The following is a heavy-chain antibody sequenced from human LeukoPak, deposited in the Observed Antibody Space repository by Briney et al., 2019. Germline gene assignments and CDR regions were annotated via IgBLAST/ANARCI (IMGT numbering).Heavy chain of an antibody. CDR1: GGSISSGDYY. CDR3: ARSTPSLYGDTPSAFDI. J-gene: IGHJ3*02. Sequence: PSQTLSLTCTVSGGSISSGDYYWSWIRQPPGKGLEWIGYIYYSGSTYYNPSLKSRVTISVGTSKNQFSLKLSSVTAADTAVYYCARSTPSLYGDTPSAFDIWGQGTMVTVSS. V-gene: IGHV4-30-4*01. CDR2: IYYSGST. D-gene: IGHD4-17*01.